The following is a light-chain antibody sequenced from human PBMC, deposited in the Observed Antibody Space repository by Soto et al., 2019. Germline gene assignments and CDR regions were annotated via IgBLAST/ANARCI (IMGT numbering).Light chain of an antibody. V-gene: IGKV3-11*01. J-gene: IGKJ4*01. Sequence: EIVVIPVPATLSLSTGERATLSCRASQSVSSYLAWYQQKPGQAPRLLIYDASNRATGIPARFSGSGSGTDFTLTISSLEPEDFAVYYCQQRSNWPLTFGGGTRWIS. CDR1: QSVSSY. CDR3: QQRSNWPLT. CDR2: DAS.